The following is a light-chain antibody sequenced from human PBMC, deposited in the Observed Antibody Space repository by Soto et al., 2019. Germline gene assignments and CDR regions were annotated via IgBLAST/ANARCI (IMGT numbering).Light chain of an antibody. J-gene: IGKJ2*01. V-gene: IGKV1-39*01. Sequence: DIQMTQSSSSLSASVGDRVTITCRASQSISSYLYWYQQKPGTAPKLLIYAASNLQSGVPSRFSGSESGSDFTLTISSLQPEDFATYYCQQGYSTPYTFGQGTRLEIK. CDR2: AAS. CDR1: QSISSY. CDR3: QQGYSTPYT.